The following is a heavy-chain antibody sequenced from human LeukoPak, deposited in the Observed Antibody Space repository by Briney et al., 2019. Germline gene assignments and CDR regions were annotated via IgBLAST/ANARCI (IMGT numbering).Heavy chain of an antibody. Sequence: SETLSLTCTVSGGSIRSGDDYWGWIRQPPGKGLEWIGEIYHSGSTNYNPSLKSRVTISVDKSKNQFSLKLSSVTAADTAVYYCARDLAAASDYWGQGTLVTVSS. CDR2: IYHSGST. CDR1: GGSIRSGDDY. CDR3: ARDLAAASDY. V-gene: IGHV4-39*07. J-gene: IGHJ4*02. D-gene: IGHD6-13*01.